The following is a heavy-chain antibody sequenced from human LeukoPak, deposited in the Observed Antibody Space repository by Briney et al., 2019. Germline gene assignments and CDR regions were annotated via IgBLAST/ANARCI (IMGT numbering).Heavy chain of an antibody. Sequence: SVNVSCKASGGTFSSYAISWVRQAPGQGLEWMGGIIPIFGTANYAQKFQGRVTITADESTSTAYMELSSLRSEDTAVYYRAREGSGYSGPAFDIWGQGTMVTVSS. J-gene: IGHJ3*02. CDR3: AREGSGYSGPAFDI. D-gene: IGHD3-22*01. CDR2: IIPIFGTA. V-gene: IGHV1-69*13. CDR1: GGTFSSYA.